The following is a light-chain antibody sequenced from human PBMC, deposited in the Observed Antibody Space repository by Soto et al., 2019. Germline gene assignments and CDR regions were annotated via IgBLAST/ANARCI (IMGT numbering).Light chain of an antibody. Sequence: EIVLTQSPGSLSLSPRERATLSCRASQSVSSNHLAWYQQKPGQAPRLLIYGASRRATGIPDRFSGSGSGTDFTLTISRLEPEDFAMYYRQQYGSSTYTFGQGTKVDIK. J-gene: IGKJ2*01. V-gene: IGKV3-20*01. CDR3: QQYGSSTYT. CDR1: QSVSSNH. CDR2: GAS.